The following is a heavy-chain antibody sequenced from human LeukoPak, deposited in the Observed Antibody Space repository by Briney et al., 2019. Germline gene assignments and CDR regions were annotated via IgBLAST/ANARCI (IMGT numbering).Heavy chain of an antibody. CDR3: ARDDKVYGSGSYCFY. CDR1: GFTFSSYG. Sequence: GGSLRLSCAASGFTFSSYGMHWVRQAPGKGLEWVAVISYDGSNKYYADSVKGRFTISRDNSKNTLYLQMNSLRAEDTAVYYCARDDKVYGSGSYCFYWGQGTLVTVSS. V-gene: IGHV3-30*03. J-gene: IGHJ4*02. D-gene: IGHD3-10*01. CDR2: ISYDGSNK.